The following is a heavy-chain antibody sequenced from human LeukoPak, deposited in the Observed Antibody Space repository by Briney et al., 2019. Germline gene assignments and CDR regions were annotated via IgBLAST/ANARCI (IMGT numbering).Heavy chain of an antibody. CDR2: ISGSGGST. Sequence: GGSLRLSCAASGFTFRNAWMNWVRQAPGKGLEWVSAISGSGGSTYYADSVKGRFTISRDNSKNTLYLQMNSLRAEDTAVYYCAKDLEFGDYRDYYFDYWGQGTLVTVSS. D-gene: IGHD4-17*01. J-gene: IGHJ4*02. CDR3: AKDLEFGDYRDYYFDY. V-gene: IGHV3-23*01. CDR1: GFTFRNAW.